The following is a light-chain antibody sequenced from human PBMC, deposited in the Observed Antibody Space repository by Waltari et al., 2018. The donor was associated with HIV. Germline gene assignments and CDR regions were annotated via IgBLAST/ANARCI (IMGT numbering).Light chain of an antibody. Sequence: QSALTQPASVSGSPGQSITISCTGPSSDLPYYNSVSWYQHHPGKAPKVIIYDVSNRPSGVSHRFSGSKSGHTASLTISGLQAEDEADYFCTSYISSSTPVFGGGTKLTVL. V-gene: IGLV2-14*01. CDR2: DVS. CDR1: SSDLPYYNS. CDR3: TSYISSSTPV. J-gene: IGLJ3*02.